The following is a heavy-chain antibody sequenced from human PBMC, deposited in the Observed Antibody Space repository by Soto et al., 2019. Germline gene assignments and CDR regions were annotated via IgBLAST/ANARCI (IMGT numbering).Heavy chain of an antibody. CDR3: ARDYGSSWYVWFDP. J-gene: IGHJ5*02. CDR1: GYSFTSYW. V-gene: IGHV5-10-1*01. CDR2: IDPSDSYT. Sequence: GESLKISCKDSGYSFTSYWISWVRQMPGKGLEWMGRIDPSDSYTNYSPSFQGHVTISADKSISTACLQWSSLKASDTAMYYCARDYGSSWYVWFDPWGQGTLVTVSS. D-gene: IGHD6-13*01.